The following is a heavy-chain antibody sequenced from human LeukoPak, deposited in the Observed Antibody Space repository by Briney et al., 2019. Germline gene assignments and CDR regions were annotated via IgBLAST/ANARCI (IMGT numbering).Heavy chain of an antibody. Sequence: GGSLRLSCAASGFTFSDYYMSWIRQAPGKGLEWVSYISSSGSTIYYADSVKGRFTIYRDNAKNSLYLQLNSLRAEDTSVYDCARDGGSSGWYVWFDPWGQGTLVTVSS. CDR3: ARDGGSSGWYVWFDP. V-gene: IGHV3-11*04. J-gene: IGHJ5*02. CDR2: ISSSGSTI. D-gene: IGHD6-19*01. CDR1: GFTFSDYY.